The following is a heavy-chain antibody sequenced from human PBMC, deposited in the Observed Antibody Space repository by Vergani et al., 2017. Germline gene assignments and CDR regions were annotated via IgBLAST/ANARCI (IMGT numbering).Heavy chain of an antibody. CDR1: GGTLSSYA. J-gene: IGHJ4*02. CDR2: IIPIFGTA. V-gene: IGHV1-69*12. D-gene: IGHD3-10*01. Sequence: QVQLVQSGAEVKKPGSSVKVSCKASGGTLSSYAISWVRQAPGQGLEWMGGIIPIFGTANYAQKFQGRVTITADESTSTAYMELSSLRSEDTAVYYCARPGGSYYYGSGSLSHFDYWGQGTLVTVSS. CDR3: ARPGGSYYYGSGSLSHFDY.